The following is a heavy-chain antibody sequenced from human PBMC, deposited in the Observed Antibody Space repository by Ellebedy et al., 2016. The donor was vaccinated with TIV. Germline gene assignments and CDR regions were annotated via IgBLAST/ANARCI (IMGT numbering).Heavy chain of an antibody. J-gene: IGHJ4*02. Sequence: GESLKISCAASGFTVSSNYMSWVRQAPGKGLEWVSVIYSGGSTYYADSVKGRFTISRDNSKNTLYLQMNSLRAEDTAVYYCARPDYYDSSGSYYFDYWGQGTLVTVSS. CDR3: ARPDYYDSSGSYYFDY. CDR2: IYSGGST. V-gene: IGHV3-66*04. CDR1: GFTVSSNY. D-gene: IGHD3-22*01.